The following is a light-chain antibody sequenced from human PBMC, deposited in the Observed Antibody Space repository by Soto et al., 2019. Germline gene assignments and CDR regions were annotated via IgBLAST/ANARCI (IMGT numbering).Light chain of an antibody. CDR2: EVI. J-gene: IGLJ1*01. CDR1: SSDIGYYKY. Sequence: QSALTQPPSASGSPGQSVTISCTGTSSDIGYYKYVSWYQQHPGKAPKLIIYEVIKRPSGVTDRFSGSKSGNTASLTVSGLQAEDEADYSCSSYAGSNLGVFGTGTKVTVL. CDR3: SSYAGSNLGV. V-gene: IGLV2-8*01.